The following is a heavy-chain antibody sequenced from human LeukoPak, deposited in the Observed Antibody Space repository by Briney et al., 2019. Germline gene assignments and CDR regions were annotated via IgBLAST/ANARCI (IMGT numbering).Heavy chain of an antibody. CDR2: ISKKTAI. D-gene: IGHD3-10*01. V-gene: IGHV3-11*01. CDR1: GFSVSDYY. Sequence: GGSLRLSCPASGFSVSDYYMNWIRQSPGKGLEWVSHISKKTAIEYADSVKGRFTISRDNANNLLLLQMDSLRPEDTGVYYCARGTYYSGSGPGSWFDPWGHGTPVTVSS. CDR3: ARGTYYSGSGPGSWFDP. J-gene: IGHJ5*02.